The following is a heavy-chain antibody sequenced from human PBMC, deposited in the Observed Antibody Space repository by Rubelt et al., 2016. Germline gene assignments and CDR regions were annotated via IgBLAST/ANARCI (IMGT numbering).Heavy chain of an antibody. Sequence: QVQLQESGPGLVKPSETLSLTCTVSGYSISSGYYWGWIRQPPGKGLEWIGSIYHSWSTYYNPSLKSRVTISVDTSKNQFSLRLSSVTAADTAVYYCASADYDFWSGSDRNWFDPWGQGTLVTVSS. CDR1: GYSISSGYY. CDR2: IYHSWST. V-gene: IGHV4-38-2*02. J-gene: IGHJ5*02. CDR3: ASADYDFWSGSDRNWFDP. D-gene: IGHD3-3*01.